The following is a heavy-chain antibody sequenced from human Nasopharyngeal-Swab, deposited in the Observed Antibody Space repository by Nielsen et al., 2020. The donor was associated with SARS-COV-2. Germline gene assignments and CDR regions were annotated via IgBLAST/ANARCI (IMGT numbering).Heavy chain of an antibody. J-gene: IGHJ4*02. CDR2: ITSGNSV. V-gene: IGHV3-48*01. CDR1: GFTFSPYT. D-gene: IGHD5-12*01. Sequence: GESLKISCATSGFTFSPYTMTWVRQPPGKGLQWVSYITSGNSVKYADSVRGRFTISRDKAKNSLYLQMNSLTAEDTAVYYCARERGGGYGDYWGQGTLVTVSS. CDR3: ARERGGGYGDY.